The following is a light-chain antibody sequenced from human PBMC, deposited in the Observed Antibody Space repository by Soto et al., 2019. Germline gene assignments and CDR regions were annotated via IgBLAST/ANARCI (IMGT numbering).Light chain of an antibody. J-gene: IGLJ2*01. CDR3: AVWDDSLKGAV. CDR1: SSNIGGNA. V-gene: IGLV1-44*01. Sequence: QSVLTQPPSASGTPGQRVTISCSGSSSNIGGNAVNWYQHLPGMAPKLPLYSNNQRPSGVPDRFSGSKSGTSASLVISGLQSEDEADYYCAVWDDSLKGAVFGGGTKLTVL. CDR2: SNN.